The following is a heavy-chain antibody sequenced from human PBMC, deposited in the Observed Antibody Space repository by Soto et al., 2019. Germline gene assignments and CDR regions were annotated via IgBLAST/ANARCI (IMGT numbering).Heavy chain of an antibody. V-gene: IGHV3-15*07. J-gene: IGHJ4*02. Sequence: EVQLVESGGGLVKPGGSLRLSCAASGFTFSNAWMNWVRQAPGKGLEWVGRIKSKTDGETTDYAAPVKGRFTISRDDSKNTLYLQLNSLKTEDTAVYYCTTERMVAATPVPDYWGQGTLVTVSS. CDR1: GFTFSNAW. D-gene: IGHD2-15*01. CDR2: IKSKTDGETT. CDR3: TTERMVAATPVPDY.